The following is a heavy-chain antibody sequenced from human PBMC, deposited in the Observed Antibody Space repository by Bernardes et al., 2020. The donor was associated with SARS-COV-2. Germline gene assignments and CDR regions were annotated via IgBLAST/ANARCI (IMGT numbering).Heavy chain of an antibody. Sequence: GGSLRLSCAASGFTFRDYTMHWVRQAPGKGLEWVAVIWHDGSREYYVDSVKGRFAISRDNSNNTLYLQMNNLRVEDTALYRCATEDGEWLESWGQGTLVPVSS. CDR3: ATEDGEWLES. CDR2: IWHDGSRE. D-gene: IGHD4-17*01. CDR1: GFTFRDYT. J-gene: IGHJ5*01. V-gene: IGHV3-33*01.